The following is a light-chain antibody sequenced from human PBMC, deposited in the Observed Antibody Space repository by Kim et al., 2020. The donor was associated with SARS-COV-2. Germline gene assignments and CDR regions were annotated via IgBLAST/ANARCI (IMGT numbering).Light chain of an antibody. CDR1: SIASKH. V-gene: IGLV3-21*04. Sequence: APGKTAEINCGGNSIASKHVHWYQQKPGLAPVLVIYHDTDRPSGIPERFSGSNSGDTATLTISWVEAGDEADYYCQVWDTSSDHPVFGGGTQLTVL. CDR3: QVWDTSSDHPV. CDR2: HDT. J-gene: IGLJ2*01.